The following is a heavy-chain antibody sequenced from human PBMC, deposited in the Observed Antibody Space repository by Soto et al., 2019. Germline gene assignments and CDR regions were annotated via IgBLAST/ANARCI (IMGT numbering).Heavy chain of an antibody. D-gene: IGHD3-10*01. CDR2: ISSSGSTI. Sequence: GGSLRLSCAASGFTFSTYEMNWVRQAPGKGLEWDSYISSSGSTIYYADSVKGRFTISRDNAKNSLYLQMNSVRAEDTAVYYCATRSGGGGAFDFWGQGTMVTVSS. V-gene: IGHV3-48*03. CDR1: GFTFSTYE. CDR3: ATRSGGGGAFDF. J-gene: IGHJ3*01.